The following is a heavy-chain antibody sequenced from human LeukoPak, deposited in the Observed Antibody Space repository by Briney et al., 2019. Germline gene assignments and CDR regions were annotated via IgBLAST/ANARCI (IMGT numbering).Heavy chain of an antibody. J-gene: IGHJ3*02. Sequence: VKVSCKTSGYTFSTYGISWVRQAPGQGLEWMGWINAYNGDTNYAQNIQGRVIMTKDTSTSTTYMELRSLRSDDTALYYCARDHGGSRELDTFDIWGQGTMVTVSS. D-gene: IGHD1-26*01. CDR1: GYTFSTYG. V-gene: IGHV1-18*01. CDR3: ARDHGGSRELDTFDI. CDR2: INAYNGDT.